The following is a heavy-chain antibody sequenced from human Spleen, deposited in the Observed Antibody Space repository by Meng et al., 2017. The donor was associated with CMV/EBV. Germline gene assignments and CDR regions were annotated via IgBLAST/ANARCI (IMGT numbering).Heavy chain of an antibody. V-gene: IGHV4-39*07. CDR2: IYYSGST. J-gene: IGHJ5*02. CDR1: GASISNYY. D-gene: IGHD1-26*01. Sequence: SETLSLTCTVSGASISNYYWGWIRQPPGKGLEWIGSIYYSGSTYYNPSLKSRVTISVDTSKNQFSLKLSSVTAADTAIYYCARDHGGILGRFDPWGQGTLVTVSS. CDR3: ARDHGGILGRFDP.